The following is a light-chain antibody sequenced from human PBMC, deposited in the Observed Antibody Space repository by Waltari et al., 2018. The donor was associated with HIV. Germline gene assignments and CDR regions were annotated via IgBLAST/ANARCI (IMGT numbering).Light chain of an antibody. CDR2: EGN. V-gene: IGLV2-23*03. Sequence: QSALTQPASVSGSPGQSITISCTGSSSDVGTYSLVSWYQHHPGNAPKLTIYEGNTRPSGVCNRLSGSKSGNPSSPTIAGLQAQEEADYYCSSYTSFSPVIFGGGTKLTVL. CDR3: SSYTSFSPVI. CDR1: SSDVGTYSL. J-gene: IGLJ2*01.